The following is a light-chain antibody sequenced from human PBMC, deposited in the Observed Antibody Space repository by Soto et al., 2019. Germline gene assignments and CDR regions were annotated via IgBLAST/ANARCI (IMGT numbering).Light chain of an antibody. CDR3: CSYAGSSTLV. CDR2: EGS. J-gene: IGLJ2*01. CDR1: SSDFGNYNL. V-gene: IGLV2-23*01. Sequence: QSVLTQPASMSGSPGQSITISCTGTSSDFGNYNLVSWYQQHPGKAPKLMIYEGSKRPSGVSNRFSGSKSGNTASLTISGLQAEDEADYYCCSYAGSSTLVFGGGTKLTVL.